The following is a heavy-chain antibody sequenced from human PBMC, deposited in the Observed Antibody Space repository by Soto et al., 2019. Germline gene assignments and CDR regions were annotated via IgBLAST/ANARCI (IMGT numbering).Heavy chain of an antibody. J-gene: IGHJ4*02. V-gene: IGHV1-18*01. D-gene: IGHD6-25*01. CDR2: ISPYSGNT. CDR3: ARDWSYPSGGIDY. Sequence: QVQLVQSGAGVKKPGASVKVSCKASGYSFSNYGISWVRQAPGQGLERMGWISPYSGNTKYAQILQGRVTMTTDTSTSTAYMELRSLRSDDTAVYYCARDWSYPSGGIDYWGQGTLVTVSS. CDR1: GYSFSNYG.